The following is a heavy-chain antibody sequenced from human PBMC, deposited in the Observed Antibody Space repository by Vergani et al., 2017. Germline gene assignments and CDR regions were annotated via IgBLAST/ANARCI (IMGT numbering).Heavy chain of an antibody. CDR1: GGSISSSSYY. Sequence: QLQLQESGPGLVKPSETLSLTCTVSGGSISSSSYYWGWIRQPPGKGLEWIGSIYYSGSTYYNPSLKSRVTISVDTSKNQFSLKLSSVTAADTAGYYCASISSGWDYYYYYMDVWGKGTTVTVSS. D-gene: IGHD6-19*01. V-gene: IGHV4-39*07. CDR3: ASISSGWDYYYYYMDV. CDR2: IYYSGST. J-gene: IGHJ6*03.